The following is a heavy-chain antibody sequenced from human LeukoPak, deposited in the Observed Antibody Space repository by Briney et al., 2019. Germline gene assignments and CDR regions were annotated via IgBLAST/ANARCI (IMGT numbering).Heavy chain of an antibody. CDR3: ATDRNTAMAAFDY. D-gene: IGHD5-18*01. CDR1: GYTFTSYS. CDR2: ISAYNGNT. J-gene: IGHJ4*02. Sequence: ASVKVSCKASGYTFTSYSISWVRQAPGQGLEWMGWISAYNGNTNYAQKLQGRVTMTTDTPTSTAYMELRSLRSDDTAVYYCATDRNTAMAAFDYWGQGTLDTVSS. V-gene: IGHV1-18*04.